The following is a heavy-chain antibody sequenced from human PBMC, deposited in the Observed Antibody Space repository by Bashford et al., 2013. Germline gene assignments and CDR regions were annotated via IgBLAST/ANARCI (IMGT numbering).Heavy chain of an antibody. J-gene: IGHJ4*02. CDR1: GFRFSTYA. CDR2: ISGETSYIRSST. D-gene: IGHD3-10*01. V-gene: IGHV3-48*04. CDR3: ARGVYSGSGSYFWY. Sequence: GSLRLSCVGSGFRFSTYAMNWVRRAPGKGLEWVSYISGETSYIRSSTHYADFVKGRFTISRDNAKNTVYLEMNSLRPEDTAVYYCARGVYSGSGSYFWYWGQGALVTVSS.